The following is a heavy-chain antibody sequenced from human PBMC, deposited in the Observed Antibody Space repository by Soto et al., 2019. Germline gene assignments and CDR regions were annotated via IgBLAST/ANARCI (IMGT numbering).Heavy chain of an antibody. D-gene: IGHD3-22*01. CDR1: GGTFSSYA. J-gene: IGHJ4*02. CDR2: IIPIFGTA. V-gene: IGHV1-69*13. Sequence: GASVKVSCKASGGTFSSYAISWVRQAPGQGLEWMGGIIPIFGTANYAQKFQGRVTITADESTSTAYMELSSLRSEDTAVYYCARERGSSWYRSDPSTPRYSYYDSSGYYPFDYWGQGTLVTVSS. CDR3: ARERGSSWYRSDPSTPRYSYYDSSGYYPFDY.